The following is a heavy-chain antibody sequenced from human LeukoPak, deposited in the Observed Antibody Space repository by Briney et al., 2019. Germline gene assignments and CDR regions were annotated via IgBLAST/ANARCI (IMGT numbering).Heavy chain of an antibody. Sequence: KSGGSLRLSCAASGFTFSDYYMSWIRQAPGRGLGWVSYISSSGSTIYYADSVKGRFTISRDNAKNSLYLQMNSLRAEDTAVYYCARAYDYVWGSYRYPDYWGQGTLVTVSS. J-gene: IGHJ4*02. CDR2: ISSSGSTI. CDR1: GFTFSDYY. D-gene: IGHD3-16*02. CDR3: ARAYDYVWGSYRYPDY. V-gene: IGHV3-11*01.